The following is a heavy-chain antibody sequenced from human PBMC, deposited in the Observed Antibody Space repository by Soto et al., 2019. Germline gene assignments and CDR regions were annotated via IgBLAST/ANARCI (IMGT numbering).Heavy chain of an antibody. D-gene: IGHD6-19*01. CDR2: IDPSDPYT. V-gene: IGHV5-10-1*01. CDR1: GCRFTRYW. J-gene: IGHJ5*02. CDR3: ARQHCSSDWLNWFYI. Sequence: DSLKISCKGSGCRFTRYWINWGRQMPGNGLEWMGRIDPSDPYTNYSPSFQGHVTISADKSIDTAYLQWSSLKASDTAMYYCARQHCSSDWLNWFYICGQRTMVTCSS.